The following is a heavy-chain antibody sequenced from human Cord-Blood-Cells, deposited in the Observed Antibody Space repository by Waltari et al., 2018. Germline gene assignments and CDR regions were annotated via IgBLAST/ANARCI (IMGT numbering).Heavy chain of an antibody. D-gene: IGHD7-27*01. J-gene: IGHJ3*02. CDR3: ARAPLGSDAFDI. V-gene: IGHV4-59*01. CDR1: GGSISSYY. CDR2: IYYSGST. Sequence: QVQLQESGPGLVKPSETLSLTCTVSGGSISSYYWSWIRQPPGKGLEWIGYIYYSGSTHYHPSLKSRVTISVDTSKNQFSLKLSSVTAADTAVYYCARAPLGSDAFDIWGQGTMVTVSS.